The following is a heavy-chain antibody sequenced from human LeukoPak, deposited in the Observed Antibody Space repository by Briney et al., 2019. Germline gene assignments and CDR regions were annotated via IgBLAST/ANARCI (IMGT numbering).Heavy chain of an antibody. CDR3: ARAPRAGGIGLWFGELCLAFDI. V-gene: IGHV1-18*01. CDR2: ISAYNGNT. Sequence: GASVKVSCKASGYTFTSYGISWVRQAPGQGLEWMGWISAYNGNTNYAQKLQGRVTMTTDTSTSTAYMELRSLRSDDTAVYYCARAPRAGGIGLWFGELCLAFDIWGQGTMVTVSS. J-gene: IGHJ3*02. D-gene: IGHD3-10*01. CDR1: GYTFTSYG.